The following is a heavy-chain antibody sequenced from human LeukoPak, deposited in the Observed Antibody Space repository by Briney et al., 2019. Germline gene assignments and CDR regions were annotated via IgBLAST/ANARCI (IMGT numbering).Heavy chain of an antibody. V-gene: IGHV3-21*01. Sequence: PGGSLRLSCAASGFTFSSYSMNWVRQAPGKGLEWVSSISSSSSYIYYADSVKGRFTISRDNAKNSLYLQMNSLRAEDTAVYYCARTLHVVVPAAIGYFDYWGQGTLVTVSS. CDR1: GFTFSSYS. J-gene: IGHJ4*02. D-gene: IGHD2-2*02. CDR2: ISSSSSYI. CDR3: ARTLHVVVPAAIGYFDY.